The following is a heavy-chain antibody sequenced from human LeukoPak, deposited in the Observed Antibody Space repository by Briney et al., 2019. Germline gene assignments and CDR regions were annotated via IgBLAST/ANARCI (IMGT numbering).Heavy chain of an antibody. CDR3: ASAEPRGIIWYPY. J-gene: IGHJ4*02. Sequence: PSETLSLTCAVSGAPISSNNWWWSWVRQPPGKGLEWIGEIYHSGSTNYNPSLKSRVTMSVDKSKNQFSLKLSSVTAADTAAYYCASAEPRGIIWYPYWGQGTLVTVSS. CDR2: IYHSGST. CDR1: GAPISSNNW. D-gene: IGHD6-13*01. V-gene: IGHV4-4*02.